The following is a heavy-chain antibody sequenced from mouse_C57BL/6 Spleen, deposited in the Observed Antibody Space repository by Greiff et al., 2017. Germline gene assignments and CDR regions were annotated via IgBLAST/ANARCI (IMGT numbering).Heavy chain of an antibody. J-gene: IGHJ4*01. CDR2: ISSGSSTI. CDR3: ARPLDAYAMDY. Sequence: EVKLVESGGGLVKPGGSLKLSCAASGFTFSDYGMHWVRQAPEKGLEWVAYISSGSSTIYYADTVKGRFTISRDNAKNTLFLQMTSLRSEDTAMYYCARPLDAYAMDYWGQGTSVTVSS. D-gene: IGHD3-3*01. CDR1: GFTFSDYG. V-gene: IGHV5-17*01.